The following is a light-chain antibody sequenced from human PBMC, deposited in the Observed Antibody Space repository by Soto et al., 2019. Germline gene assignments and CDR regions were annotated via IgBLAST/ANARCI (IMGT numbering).Light chain of an antibody. V-gene: IGKV4-1*01. J-gene: IGKJ3*01. CDR1: QSVLYSSINKNY. CDR3: QQYYSTLQGIT. Sequence: DIVMTQSPDSLAVSLGERATINCKSSQSVLYSSINKNYLALYQQKPGQPPKLLIYWASTRESGVPDRFSGSGSGTDFTLTISSLQAEDVAVYYCQQYYSTLQGITFGLRT. CDR2: WAS.